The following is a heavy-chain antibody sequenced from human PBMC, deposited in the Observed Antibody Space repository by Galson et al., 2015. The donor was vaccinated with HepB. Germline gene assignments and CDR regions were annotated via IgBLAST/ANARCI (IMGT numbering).Heavy chain of an antibody. CDR3: VRDCAHNWFSTRDYGMDV. J-gene: IGHJ6*02. CDR1: GFTFSDYW. CDR2: IKEDGSAK. D-gene: IGHD2/OR15-2a*01. Sequence: SLRLSCAASGFTFSDYWMGWVRQAPGKGLEWVAKIKEDGSAKYYADSVKGRFIISRDNAKNSMYLEVNSLRAEDTAAYYCVRDCAHNWFSTRDYGMDVWGQGTTVSVSS. V-gene: IGHV3-7*03.